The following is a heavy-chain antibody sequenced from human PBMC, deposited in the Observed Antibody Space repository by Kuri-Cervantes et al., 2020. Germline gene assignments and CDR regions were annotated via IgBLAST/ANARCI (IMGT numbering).Heavy chain of an antibody. J-gene: IGHJ4*02. Sequence: ASVKVSCKASGYTFTSYGISWVRQAPGQGLEWMGWISAYNGNTNYAQKFQGRVTMTRDTSTSTVYMELSSLRSEDTAVYYCARDRTLNWNDGFDYWGQGTLVTVSS. D-gene: IGHD1-1*01. CDR3: ARDRTLNWNDGFDY. V-gene: IGHV1-18*01. CDR2: ISAYNGNT. CDR1: GYTFTSYG.